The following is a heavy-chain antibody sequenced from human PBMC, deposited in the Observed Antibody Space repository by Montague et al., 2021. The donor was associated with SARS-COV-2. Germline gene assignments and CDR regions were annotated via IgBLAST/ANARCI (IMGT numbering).Heavy chain of an antibody. J-gene: IGHJ4*02. V-gene: IGHV2-5*02. CDR1: GFSLSTDGVG. Sequence: PALVKPTQTLTLTCTFSGFSLSTDGVGVGWIRQPPGKALEWLALIYWDDDKRYRPGLQSRLTITKGTSENQVVLTMTNMYPVDTATYYCAHRYYSGSGSSASAVFYYWGQGALVAFS. CDR2: IYWDDDK. CDR3: AHRYYSGSGSSASAVFYY. D-gene: IGHD3-10*01.